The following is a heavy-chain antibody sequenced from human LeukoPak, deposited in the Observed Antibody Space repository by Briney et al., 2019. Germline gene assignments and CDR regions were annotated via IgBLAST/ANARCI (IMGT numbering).Heavy chain of an antibody. Sequence: ASVKVSCKASGYTFTRHDISWVRQAPGQGLECMGGIIPIFGTANYAQKFQGRVTITADESTSTAYMELSSLRYEDTAVYYCARVWCSGGSCYSSRGAFDIWGQGTMVTVSS. D-gene: IGHD2-15*01. J-gene: IGHJ3*02. CDR3: ARVWCSGGSCYSSRGAFDI. CDR2: IIPIFGTA. V-gene: IGHV1-69*13. CDR1: GYTFTRHD.